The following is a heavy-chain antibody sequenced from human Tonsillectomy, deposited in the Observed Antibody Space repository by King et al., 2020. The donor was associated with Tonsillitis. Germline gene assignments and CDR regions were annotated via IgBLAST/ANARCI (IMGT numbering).Heavy chain of an antibody. Sequence: VQLVESGGGLVQPGGSLRLSCAASGFNFNDFGMTWVRQAPGKGLEWVSFIYSGAGSTSYGDSVKGRFTISRDNSKRTLYLQMDSLRVEDTAVYYCARDSGDEVYFDLGGRGTLVTVSS. CDR3: ARDSGDEVYFDL. V-gene: IGHV3-23*03. CDR1: GFNFNDFG. CDR2: IYSGAGST. J-gene: IGHJ2*01. D-gene: IGHD3-10*01.